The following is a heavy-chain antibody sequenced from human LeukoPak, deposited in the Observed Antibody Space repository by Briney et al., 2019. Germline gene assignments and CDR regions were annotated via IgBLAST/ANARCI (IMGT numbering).Heavy chain of an antibody. J-gene: IGHJ4*02. Sequence: PGGSLRLSCAASGFIVSSNYMSWVRQAPGKGLEWVSVISSGGNTYYSDSVKGRFTISRDNSKNTVFLQMNSLRAEDTAVYYFSKKVRGYYFDYWGQGTLVTVSS. CDR1: GFIVSSNY. CDR2: ISSGGNT. D-gene: IGHD3-22*01. CDR3: SKKVRGYYFDY. V-gene: IGHV3-53*01.